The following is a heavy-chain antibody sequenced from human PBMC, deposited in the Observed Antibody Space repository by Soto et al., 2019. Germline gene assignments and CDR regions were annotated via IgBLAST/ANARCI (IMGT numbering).Heavy chain of an antibody. CDR2: ISAYNGNT. CDR3: AREGYCISTRCRHYDYYGMDV. CDR1: GYTFTSYG. Sequence: ASVKVSCKASGYTFTSYGISWVRQAPGQRLEWMGWISAYNGNTNYAQKLQGRVTMTTDTSTSTAYMELRSLRSDDTAVYYCAREGYCISTRCRHYDYYGMDVWGQGTTVTVSS. V-gene: IGHV1-18*01. D-gene: IGHD2-2*01. J-gene: IGHJ6*02.